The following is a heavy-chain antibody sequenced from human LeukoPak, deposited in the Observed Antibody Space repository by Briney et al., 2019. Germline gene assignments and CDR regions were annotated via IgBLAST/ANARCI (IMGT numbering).Heavy chain of an antibody. D-gene: IGHD6-13*01. CDR1: GGSMSSYY. CDR3: ARHSTITAAGTLYYFDY. J-gene: IGHJ4*02. CDR2: IYTSGST. Sequence: SETLSLTCTVSGGSMSSYYWSWIRQPAGKGLEWIGRIYTSGSTNYNPSLKSRVTISVDTSKNQFSLKLSSVTAADTAVYYCARHSTITAAGTLYYFDYWGQGTLVTVSS. V-gene: IGHV4-4*07.